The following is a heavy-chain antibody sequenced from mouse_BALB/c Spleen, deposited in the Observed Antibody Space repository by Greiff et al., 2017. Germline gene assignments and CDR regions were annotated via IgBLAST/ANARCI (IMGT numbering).Heavy chain of an antibody. D-gene: IGHD2-3*01. V-gene: IGHV3-2*02. Sequence: EVMLVESGPGLVKPSQSLSLTCTVTGYSITSDYAWNWIRQFPGNKLEWMGYISYSGSTSYNPSLKSRISITRDTSKNQFFLQLNSVTTEDTATYDCARRDGYLAMDYWGQGTSVTVSS. CDR3: ARRDGYLAMDY. CDR1: GYSITSDYA. J-gene: IGHJ4*01. CDR2: ISYSGST.